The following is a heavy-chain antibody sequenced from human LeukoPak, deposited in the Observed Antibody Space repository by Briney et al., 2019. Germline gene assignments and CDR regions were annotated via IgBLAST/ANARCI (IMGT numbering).Heavy chain of an antibody. J-gene: IGHJ4*02. CDR1: GGSISSYY. CDR3: ARDNLCTNGVCQKLFDY. CDR2: IYYSGST. D-gene: IGHD2-8*01. Sequence: SETLSLTCTVSGGSISSYYWSWIRQPPGKGLEWIGYIYYSGSTNYNPSLKSRVTISVDTSKNQFSLKLSSVTAADTAVYYCARDNLCTNGVCQKLFDYWGQGTLVTVSS. V-gene: IGHV4-59*01.